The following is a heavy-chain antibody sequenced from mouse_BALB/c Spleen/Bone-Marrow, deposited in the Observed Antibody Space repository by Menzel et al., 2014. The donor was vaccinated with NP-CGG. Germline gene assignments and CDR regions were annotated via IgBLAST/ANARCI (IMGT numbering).Heavy chain of an antibody. CDR2: IDPSDSYT. CDR3: ARRGTTAKDYAMDY. Sequence: QVQLQQSGAELVKPGASVKISCKASGYTFTRYWMNWVKQSPGQGLEWIGEIDPSDSYTNNNQKFKDKATLTVDKSSSTAYMQLSSLTSEDSAVYYCARRGTTAKDYAMDYWGQGTSVTVSS. CDR1: GYTFTRYW. D-gene: IGHD1-2*01. J-gene: IGHJ4*01. V-gene: IGHV1S126*01.